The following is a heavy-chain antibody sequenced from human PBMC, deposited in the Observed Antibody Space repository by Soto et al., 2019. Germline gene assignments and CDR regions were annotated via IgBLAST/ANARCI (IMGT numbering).Heavy chain of an antibody. V-gene: IGHV3-30*03. CDR1: GFTFSSYG. Sequence: GGSLRLSCAASGFTFSSYGMHWVRQAPGKGLEWVAVISYDGSNKYYADSVKGRFTISRDNSKNTLYLQMNSLRAEDTAVYYWAILTLPSPYGMAVWGQGTTVTVSS. CDR2: ISYDGSNK. CDR3: AILTLPSPYGMAV. D-gene: IGHD3-16*01. J-gene: IGHJ6*02.